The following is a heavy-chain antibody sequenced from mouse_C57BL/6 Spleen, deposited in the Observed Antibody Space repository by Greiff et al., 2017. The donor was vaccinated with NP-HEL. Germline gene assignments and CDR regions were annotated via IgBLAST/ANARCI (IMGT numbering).Heavy chain of an antibody. V-gene: IGHV1-64*01. CDR1: GYTFTSYW. Sequence: QVQLQQPGAELVKPGALVKLSCKASGYTFTSYWMHWVKQRPGQGLEWIGMIHPNSGSTNYNEKFKSKATLTVDKSSSTAYMQLSSLTSEDSAVYYCARYYYGSSYAMDYWGQGTSVTVSS. J-gene: IGHJ4*01. D-gene: IGHD1-1*01. CDR2: IHPNSGST. CDR3: ARYYYGSSYAMDY.